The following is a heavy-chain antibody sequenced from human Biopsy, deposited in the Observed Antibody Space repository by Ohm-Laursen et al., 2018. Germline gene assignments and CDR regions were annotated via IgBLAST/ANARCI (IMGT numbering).Heavy chain of an antibody. CDR2: ISTNNGHT. Sequence: ASVKVSCKASGYTFSLYSISWVRQAPGQGVEWIGWISTNNGHTDYIEKVQDRITMTTDTSTSTAYMELRNLRSDDTAVYYCARDNDKTLLSLYQHTMDVWGPGTTVSV. J-gene: IGHJ6*02. CDR1: GYTFSLYS. V-gene: IGHV1-18*04. D-gene: IGHD3-9*01. CDR3: ARDNDKTLLSLYQHTMDV.